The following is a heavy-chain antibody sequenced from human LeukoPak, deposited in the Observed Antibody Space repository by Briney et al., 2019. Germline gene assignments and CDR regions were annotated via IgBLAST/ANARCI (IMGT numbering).Heavy chain of an antibody. CDR1: GGSISSSTYY. CDR2: IFHSGST. Sequence: SETLSLTCTVSGGSISSSTYYWSWFRQPPGKGLEWIGYIFHSGSTNYNPSLKSRLTISVDTSKNQFSLKLYFVTAADTAVFYCARDRGSGWTFYDTWGQGTLVTVSS. J-gene: IGHJ5*02. D-gene: IGHD6-19*01. CDR3: ARDRGSGWTFYDT. V-gene: IGHV4-61*01.